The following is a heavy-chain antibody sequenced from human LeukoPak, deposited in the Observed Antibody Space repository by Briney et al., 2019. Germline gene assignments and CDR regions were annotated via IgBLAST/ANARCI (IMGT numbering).Heavy chain of an antibody. CDR1: GYTFTGYY. V-gene: IGHV1-69*13. D-gene: IGHD2-15*01. CDR2: IIPIFGTA. J-gene: IGHJ5*02. Sequence: SVKVSCKASGYTFTGYYMHWVRQAPGQGLEWMGGIIPIFGTANYAQKFQGRVTITADESTSTAYMELSSLRSEDTAVYYCARDPPRGGHPWQLLRFDPWGQGTLVTVSS. CDR3: ARDPPRGGHPWQLLRFDP.